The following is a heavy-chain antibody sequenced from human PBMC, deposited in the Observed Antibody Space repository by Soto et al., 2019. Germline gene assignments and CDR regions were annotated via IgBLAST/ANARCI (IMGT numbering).Heavy chain of an antibody. CDR3: ASFEAVGYSSGWRTPFDY. D-gene: IGHD6-19*01. V-gene: IGHV3-21*01. Sequence: GGSLRLSCAASGFTFSSYSMNWVRQAPGKGLEWVSSISSSSSYIYYADSVKGRFTISRDNAKNSLYLQMNSLRAEDTAVYYCASFEAVGYSSGWRTPFDYWGQGTLVTVSS. CDR2: ISSSSSYI. J-gene: IGHJ4*02. CDR1: GFTFSSYS.